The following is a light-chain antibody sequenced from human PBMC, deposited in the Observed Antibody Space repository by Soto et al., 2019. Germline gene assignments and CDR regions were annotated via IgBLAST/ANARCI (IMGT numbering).Light chain of an antibody. J-gene: IGLJ1*01. V-gene: IGLV1-51*01. CDR1: SSNIGKNF. CDR3: GSWDTSLSAGV. Sequence: QSVLTQPPSVSAAPGQKVTISCSGSSSNIGKNFISWYQQLPGTASKLLIYDNTQRPLGIPDRFSASKSGTSGTLDITGLQTGDEADYYCGSWDTSLSAGVFGTGTKVTVL. CDR2: DNT.